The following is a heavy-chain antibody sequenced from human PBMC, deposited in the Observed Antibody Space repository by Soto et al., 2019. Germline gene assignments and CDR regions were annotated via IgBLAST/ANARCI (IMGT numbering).Heavy chain of an antibody. CDR2: IYYSGST. Sequence: QLQLQESGPGLVKPSETLSLTCTVSGGSISSSSYYWGWIRQPPGKGLEWIGSIYYSGSTYYNPSLKSRVTISVDTSKNQFSLKLSSLTAADTAVYYCARSPGYYDSSGYYYGPSPFDYWGQGTLVTVSS. J-gene: IGHJ4*02. CDR1: GGSISSSSYY. CDR3: ARSPGYYDSSGYYYGPSPFDY. D-gene: IGHD3-22*01. V-gene: IGHV4-39*01.